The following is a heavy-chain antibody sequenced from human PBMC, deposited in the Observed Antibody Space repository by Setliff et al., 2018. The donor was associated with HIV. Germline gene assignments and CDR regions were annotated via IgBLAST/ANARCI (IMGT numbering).Heavy chain of an antibody. CDR3: VGGFYAGY. CDR1: GFTFSDYW. D-gene: IGHD5-12*01. J-gene: IGHJ4*02. Sequence: LRLSCAASGFTFSDYWINWVRQAPGKGLEWVANINQDGSVEGYVDSVKGRFTISRDNAKSSLYLHINSLRAEDMAVYYCVGGFYAGYWGQGTLVTVSS. V-gene: IGHV3-7*01. CDR2: INQDGSVE.